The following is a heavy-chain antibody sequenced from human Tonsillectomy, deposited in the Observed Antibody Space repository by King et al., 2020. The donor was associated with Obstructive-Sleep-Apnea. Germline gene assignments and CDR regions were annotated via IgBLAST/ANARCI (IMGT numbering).Heavy chain of an antibody. V-gene: IGHV3-53*04. J-gene: IGHJ3*02. CDR3: ARGWWSDDFWSGYHAFDI. Sequence: VQLVESGGGLVPPGGSLRLSCAASGFIVSNNSMSWVRPAPGEGLEWCSFSFYGPSTSSSDSVKGLFIFSRYNSNNTLYLQMNSLRPEDTAVYYCARGWWSDDFWSGYHAFDIWGQGTMVSVSS. CDR2: SFYGPST. CDR1: GFIVSNNS. D-gene: IGHD3-3*01.